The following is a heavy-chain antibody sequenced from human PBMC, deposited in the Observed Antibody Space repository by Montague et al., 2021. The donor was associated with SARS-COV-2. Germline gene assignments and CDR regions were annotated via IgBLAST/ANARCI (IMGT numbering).Heavy chain of an antibody. CDR2: INYSGST. Sequence: SETLSLTCTVAGGSISSYYWSWIRRPPGKGLEWIGYINYSGSTNYNPSLKSRVTISVDTSKNQFSLNLSSVTAADTAVYYCARNLVVHYWYGMDVWGQGTMVTVSS. CDR3: ARNLVVHYWYGMDV. D-gene: IGHD2-15*01. CDR1: GGSISSYY. J-gene: IGHJ6*02. V-gene: IGHV4-59*01.